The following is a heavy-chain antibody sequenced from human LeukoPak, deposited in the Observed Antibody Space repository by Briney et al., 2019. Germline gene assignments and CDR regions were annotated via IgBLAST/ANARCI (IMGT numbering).Heavy chain of an antibody. D-gene: IGHD2-8*02. CDR1: GGSMSSYY. Sequence: SETLSLTCTVSGGSMSSYYWSWIRQPPGKGLEWIGYIYYSGSTKYNPSLKSRVTMSVDTAKDQFSLKLSSVTAADTAVYYCARATTGSFYYFDYWGQGTLVTVSS. CDR2: IYYSGST. J-gene: IGHJ4*02. CDR3: ARATTGSFYYFDY. V-gene: IGHV4-59*12.